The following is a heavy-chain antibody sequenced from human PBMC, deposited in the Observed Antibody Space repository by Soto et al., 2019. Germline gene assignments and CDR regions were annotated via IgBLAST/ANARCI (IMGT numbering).Heavy chain of an antibody. CDR2: IWYDGSNK. J-gene: IGHJ4*02. Sequence: QVQLVESGGGVVQPGRSLRLSCAASGFTFSSYGMHWVRQAPGKGLEWVAVIWYDGSNKYYADSVKGRFTISRDNSKNXLQLQMNSLRAEDTAVYYCASDLADYDSSGYRFDYWGQGTLVTVSS. CDR3: ASDLADYDSSGYRFDY. D-gene: IGHD3-22*01. V-gene: IGHV3-33*01. CDR1: GFTFSSYG.